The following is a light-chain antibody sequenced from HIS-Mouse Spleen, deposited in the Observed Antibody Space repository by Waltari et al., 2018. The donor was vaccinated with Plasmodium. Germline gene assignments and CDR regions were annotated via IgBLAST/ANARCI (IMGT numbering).Light chain of an antibody. V-gene: IGKV3-15*01. Sequence: EIVMTQSPATLSVSPGERATLSCRASQSVSSNLAWYQQKPGQAPRLLIHGASTGATGIPARFSGSGSGTEFTLTISSLQSEDFAVYYCQQYNNWSFTFGPGTKVDIK. CDR3: QQYNNWSFT. J-gene: IGKJ3*01. CDR1: QSVSSN. CDR2: GAS.